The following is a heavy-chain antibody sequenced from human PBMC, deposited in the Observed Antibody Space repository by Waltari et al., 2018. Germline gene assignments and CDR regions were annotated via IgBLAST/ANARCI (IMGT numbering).Heavy chain of an antibody. CDR1: GGSISSYY. V-gene: IGHV4-59*01. D-gene: IGHD2-15*01. Sequence: QVQLQESGPGLVKPSETLSLTCTVSGGSISSYYWSWIRQPPGKGLEWLGYIYYSGSTNYNPSLKSRVTISVDTSKNQCSLKLSSVTAADTAVYYCAREGYCSGRNCYSYHYMDVWGKGTTVTVSS. CDR2: IYYSGST. CDR3: AREGYCSGRNCYSYHYMDV. J-gene: IGHJ6*03.